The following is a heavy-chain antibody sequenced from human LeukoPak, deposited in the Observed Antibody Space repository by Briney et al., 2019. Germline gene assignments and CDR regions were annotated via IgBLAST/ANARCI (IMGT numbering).Heavy chain of an antibody. Sequence: PGGSLRLSCAASGFTFSSYAMSWVRQAPGKGLEWVSAISGSGGSTYYADSVMGRFTISRDNSKNTLYLQMNSLRAEDTAVYYCAKDGPRIMGATGVLDYWGQGTLVTVSS. CDR1: GFTFSSYA. CDR3: AKDGPRIMGATGVLDY. V-gene: IGHV3-23*01. J-gene: IGHJ4*02. CDR2: ISGSGGST. D-gene: IGHD1-26*01.